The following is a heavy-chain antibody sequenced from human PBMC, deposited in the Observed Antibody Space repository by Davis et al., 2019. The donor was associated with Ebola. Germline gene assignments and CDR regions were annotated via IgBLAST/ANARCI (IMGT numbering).Heavy chain of an antibody. CDR1: GGSISSRSYY. CDR3: ARASLLTFGGVIVIPDAFDI. CDR2: LSYSGSI. Sequence: SETLSLTCTVSGGSISSRSYYWGWIRQSPGKGLEWIVYLSYSGSISYNPSLKSRVTMSIDTPNSQFSLKLISVTAADTAVYYCARASLLTFGGVIVIPDAFDIWGQGTMVTVSS. J-gene: IGHJ3*02. V-gene: IGHV4-61*05. D-gene: IGHD3-16*02.